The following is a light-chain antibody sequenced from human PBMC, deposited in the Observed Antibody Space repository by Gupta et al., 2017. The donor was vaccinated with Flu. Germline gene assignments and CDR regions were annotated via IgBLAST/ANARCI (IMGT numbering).Light chain of an antibody. J-gene: IGKJ1*01. CDR1: QSISNW. CDR2: KAS. CDR3: QQYKGT. V-gene: IGKV1-5*03. Sequence: DIQMTQSPSTLSASAGARVTIPCRASQSISNWLAWYQQKTGKAPNLLIYKASSLESGGPSRFSGSGSGTEFTLTISSLQPDDFATYCCQQYKGTFGQGTKVEIK.